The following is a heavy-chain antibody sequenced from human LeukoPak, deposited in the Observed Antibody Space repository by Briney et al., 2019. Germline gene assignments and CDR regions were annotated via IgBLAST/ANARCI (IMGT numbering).Heavy chain of an antibody. CDR3: ARGPYSSSWYRYYYGMDV. CDR2: ISSSSSYI. V-gene: IGHV3-21*01. D-gene: IGHD6-13*01. Sequence: GGSLRLSCAASGFTFSSYSMNWVRQAPGKGLEWVSSISSSSSYIYYADSVKGRFTISRDNAKNSLYLQMNSLRAEDTAVYYCARGPYSSSWYRYYYGMDVWGQGTTVTVSS. J-gene: IGHJ6*02. CDR1: GFTFSSYS.